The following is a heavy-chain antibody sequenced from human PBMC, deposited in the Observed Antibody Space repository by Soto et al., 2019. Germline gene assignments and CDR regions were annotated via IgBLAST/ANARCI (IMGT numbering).Heavy chain of an antibody. Sequence: PSETLSLTCGVSGGTIRSPDWWTWVRQPPGKGLEWIGEIFQSGSTNYTPSLESRVTISVDKSKNQFSLTLTSVTAADTAVYFCARGRGRYSSCLSWFDPWGQGILVTASS. CDR1: GGTIRSPDW. D-gene: IGHD6-19*01. J-gene: IGHJ5*02. CDR2: IFQSGST. CDR3: ARGRGRYSSCLSWFDP. V-gene: IGHV4-4*02.